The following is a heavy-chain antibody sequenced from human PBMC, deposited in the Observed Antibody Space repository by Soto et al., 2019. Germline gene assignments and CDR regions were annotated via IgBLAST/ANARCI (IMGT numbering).Heavy chain of an antibody. Sequence: GGSLRLSCAASGFTFSSYSMNWVRQAPGKGLEWVSYISSSSSTIYYADSVKGRFTISRDNAKNSLYLQMNSLRDEDTAVYYCARDSPSGYYDFWSGQPYGMDVWGQGTTVTVS. J-gene: IGHJ6*02. CDR1: GFTFSSYS. CDR2: ISSSSSTI. CDR3: ARDSPSGYYDFWSGQPYGMDV. V-gene: IGHV3-48*02. D-gene: IGHD3-3*01.